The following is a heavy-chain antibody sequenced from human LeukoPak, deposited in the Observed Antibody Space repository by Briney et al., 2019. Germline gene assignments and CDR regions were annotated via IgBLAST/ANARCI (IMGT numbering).Heavy chain of an antibody. V-gene: IGHV3-30-3*01. J-gene: IGHJ4*02. CDR1: GFTFSSYA. CDR3: ARVGPSNYVWGSYRRNYYFDY. CDR2: ISYDGSNK. Sequence: PGGSLRLSCAASGFTFSSYAMHWARQAPGKGLEWVAVISYDGSNKYYADSVKGRFTISRDNSKNTLYLQMNSLRAEDTAVYYCARVGPSNYVWGSYRRNYYFDYWGQGTLVTVSS. D-gene: IGHD3-16*02.